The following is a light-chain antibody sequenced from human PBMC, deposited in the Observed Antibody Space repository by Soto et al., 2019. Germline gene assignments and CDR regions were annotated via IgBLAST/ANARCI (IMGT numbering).Light chain of an antibody. Sequence: AIRMTQSPSSFSASTGDRVTITCRASQGISSYLAWYQQKPGKAPKLLIYAASTLQSVVPSRFSGSGSGTDFTLTISCLQSEDFATYYCQQYYSYPHTFGQGTKLEIK. J-gene: IGKJ2*01. CDR2: AAS. CDR1: QGISSY. CDR3: QQYYSYPHT. V-gene: IGKV1-8*01.